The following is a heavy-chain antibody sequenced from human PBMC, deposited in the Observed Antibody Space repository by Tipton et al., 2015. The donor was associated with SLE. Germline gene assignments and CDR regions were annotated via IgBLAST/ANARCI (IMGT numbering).Heavy chain of an antibody. J-gene: IGHJ4*02. D-gene: IGHD3-22*01. CDR1: GFIFSSYG. V-gene: IGHV3-30*02. CDR2: IRFDGSNK. Sequence: SLRLSCAASGFIFSSYGMHWVRQAPGKGLEWVTLIRFDGSNKYYADSVKGRFTISRDNDKNTVYLQMNSLRPEDTAVYYCAKDKGIRSSAYFYPDVWGQGTLVTVSS. CDR3: AKDKGIRSSAYFYPDV.